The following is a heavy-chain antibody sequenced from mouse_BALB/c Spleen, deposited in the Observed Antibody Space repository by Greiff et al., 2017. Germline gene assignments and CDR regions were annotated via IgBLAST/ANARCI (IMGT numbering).Heavy chain of an antibody. J-gene: IGHJ4*01. CDR3: AGDGGWAMDY. CDR1: GFTFTDYY. V-gene: IGHV7-3*02. Sequence: EVMLVESGGGLVQPGGSLRLSCATSGFTFTDYYMSWVRQPPGKALEWLGFIRNKANGYTTEYSASVKGRFTISRDNSQSILYLQMNTLRAEDSATYYCAGDGGWAMDYWGQGTSVTVSS. CDR2: IRNKANGYTT.